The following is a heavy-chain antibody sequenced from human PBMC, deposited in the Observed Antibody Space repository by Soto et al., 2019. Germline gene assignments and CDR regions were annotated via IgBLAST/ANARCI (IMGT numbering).Heavy chain of an antibody. CDR2: ISYDGSNK. CDR1: GFTFSSYA. CDR3: ASNGHYYDSSGSRYFDY. J-gene: IGHJ4*02. Sequence: GSLRLSCAASGFTFSSYAMHWVRQAPGKGLEWVAVISYDGSNKYYADSVKGRFTISRDNSKNTLYLQMNSLRAEDTAVYYCASNGHYYDSSGSRYFDYWGQGTLVTVSS. V-gene: IGHV3-30-3*01. D-gene: IGHD3-22*01.